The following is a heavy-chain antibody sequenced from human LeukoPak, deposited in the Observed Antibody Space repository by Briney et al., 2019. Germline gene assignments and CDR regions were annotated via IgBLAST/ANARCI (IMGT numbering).Heavy chain of an antibody. CDR2: ISGYNSKP. J-gene: IGHJ6*03. CDR1: GYSFTNYG. D-gene: IGHD4-17*01. Sequence: ASVKVSCKTSGYSFTNYGITWVRQAPGQGLEWMGWISGYNSKPFYAQNFQGRVTMTTDTSTTTAYMELTSLRSDDTAVYYCARVLGDYDYYCYYMDVWGKGTTVTISS. V-gene: IGHV1-18*01. CDR3: ARVLGDYDYYCYYMDV.